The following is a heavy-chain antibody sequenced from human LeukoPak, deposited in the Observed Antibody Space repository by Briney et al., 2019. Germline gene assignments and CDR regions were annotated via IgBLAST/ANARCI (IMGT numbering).Heavy chain of an antibody. V-gene: IGHV4-38-2*02. D-gene: IGHD1-7*01. CDR2: ISASGTT. CDR1: GYSISSGYF. J-gene: IGHJ4*02. CDR3: SREEGGTTIDY. Sequence: PSETLSLTCTVSGYSISSGYFWGWIRQPPGKGLEWIGSISASGTTYYNPSLKSRVTISADTSQNHFSLRLTSVTAADTAVYYCSREEGGTTIDYWGQGALVTVSS.